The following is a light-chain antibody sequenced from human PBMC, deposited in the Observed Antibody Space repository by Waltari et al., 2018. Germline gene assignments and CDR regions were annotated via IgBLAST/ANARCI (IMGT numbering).Light chain of an antibody. CDR3: QHYVRLPVT. V-gene: IGKV3-20*01. CDR1: PSIGKY. CDR2: DAY. J-gene: IGKJ1*01. Sequence: DIVLTQFPGTLSLSAGERATLSCRASPSIGKYLAWYQLRPGQAPRLLIYDAYIRAAGIPDRFSGSGSGTDLSLTISRLGPDDFAMYYCQHYVRLPVTFGQGTKVEIK.